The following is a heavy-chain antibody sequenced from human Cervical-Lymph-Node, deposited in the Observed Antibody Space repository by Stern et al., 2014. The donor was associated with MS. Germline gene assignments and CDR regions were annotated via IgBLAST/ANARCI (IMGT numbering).Heavy chain of an antibody. Sequence: DQLVESGAEVKKPGASVKVSCKASGYTFTSYFVHWVRQAPGQGLEWMGIINPSGGSTNYAQKFQGRISMTRDTSTSTVYMELSSLRSEDTAVYFCAFGLSVAVGDPWGQGTLVTVSS. CDR1: GYTFTSYF. J-gene: IGHJ5*02. CDR3: AFGLSVAVGDP. CDR2: INPSGGST. D-gene: IGHD6-19*01. V-gene: IGHV1-46*03.